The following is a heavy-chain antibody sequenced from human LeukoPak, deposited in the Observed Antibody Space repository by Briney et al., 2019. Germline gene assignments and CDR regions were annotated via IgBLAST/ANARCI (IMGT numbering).Heavy chain of an antibody. Sequence: ASVKVSCKASGYTFTSYAMNWVRQAPGQGLEWMGWINTNTGNPTYAQGFTGRFVFSLDTSVSTAYPQICSLKAEDTAVYYRARGGFGEFPNWFDPWGQGTLVTVSS. V-gene: IGHV7-4-1*01. CDR1: GYTFTSYA. J-gene: IGHJ5*02. D-gene: IGHD3-10*01. CDR2: INTNTGNP. CDR3: ARGGFGEFPNWFDP.